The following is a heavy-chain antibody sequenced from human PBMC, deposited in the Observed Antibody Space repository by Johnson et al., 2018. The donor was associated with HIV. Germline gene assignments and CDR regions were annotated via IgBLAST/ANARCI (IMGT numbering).Heavy chain of an antibody. V-gene: IGHV3-13*01. D-gene: IGHD6-19*01. CDR3: ARGGSSGWSGFLAFDI. Sequence: VQLVESGGGLVQPGGSLRLSCAASGFSFSDYDMHWVRQLTGKSLEWVSAIVTAGDTFYPGSVKGRFTISRENPKNSLYLQMNSLRAGDTAIYYCARGGSSGWSGFLAFDIWGQGTMVTVSS. J-gene: IGHJ3*02. CDR2: IVTAGDT. CDR1: GFSFSDYD.